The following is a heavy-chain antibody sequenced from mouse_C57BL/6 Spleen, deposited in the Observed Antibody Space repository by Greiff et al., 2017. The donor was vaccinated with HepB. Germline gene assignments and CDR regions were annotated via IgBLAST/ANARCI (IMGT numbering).Heavy chain of an antibody. V-gene: IGHV1-9*01. CDR1: GYTFTGYW. CDR2: ILPGRGST. Sequence: QVQLQQSGAELLKPGASVKLSCKATGYTFTGYWIEWVKQRPGHGLEWIGEILPGRGSTNYNEKFKGKATFTADTSSNTAYRQRSSLTTEDSAIYYCARSRGAYADHYWGQGTTLTVSS. D-gene: IGHD1-1*01. CDR3: ARSRGAYADHY. J-gene: IGHJ2*01.